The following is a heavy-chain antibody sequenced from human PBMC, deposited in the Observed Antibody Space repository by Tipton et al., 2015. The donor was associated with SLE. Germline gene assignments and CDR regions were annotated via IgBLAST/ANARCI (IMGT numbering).Heavy chain of an antibody. Sequence: SLRLSCAASGFTFSTYWMTWVRQAPGKGLEWVANINEDGSETYYVDSLKGRFTISRDNAKKSLCLQMNSLRAEDTAVYYCARSPEGNWGPDAFDIWGQGKMVTVSS. V-gene: IGHV3-7*01. CDR3: ARSPEGNWGPDAFDI. CDR2: INEDGSET. J-gene: IGHJ3*02. D-gene: IGHD7-27*01. CDR1: GFTFSTYW.